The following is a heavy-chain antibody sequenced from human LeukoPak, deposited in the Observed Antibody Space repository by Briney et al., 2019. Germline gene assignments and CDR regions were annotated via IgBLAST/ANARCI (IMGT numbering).Heavy chain of an antibody. V-gene: IGHV3-7*01. J-gene: IGHJ4*02. CDR3: ARDPVEWELLLDY. CDR2: MNIDGSEK. D-gene: IGHD1-26*01. CDR1: GFTFSNYW. Sequence: GSLRLFCAASGFTFSNYWMGWVRQAPGKRLEWVANMNIDGSEKYYADSVKGRFSISRDNARNSVYLQMASLRVEDTAVYYCARDPVEWELLLDYWGQGTLVTVSS.